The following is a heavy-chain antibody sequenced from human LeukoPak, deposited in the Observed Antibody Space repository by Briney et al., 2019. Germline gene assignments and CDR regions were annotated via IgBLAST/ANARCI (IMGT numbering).Heavy chain of an antibody. D-gene: IGHD2-15*01. V-gene: IGHV3-53*01. Sequence: GGSLRLSCAASGFTVSSNYMSWVRQAPGKGLEWVSVIYSGGNTYYADSVKGRFTISRDNSKNTLSLQMNSLRAEDTAVYYCASLPYSAPFSFDYWGQGTLVTVSS. CDR2: IYSGGNT. J-gene: IGHJ4*02. CDR1: GFTVSSNY. CDR3: ASLPYSAPFSFDY.